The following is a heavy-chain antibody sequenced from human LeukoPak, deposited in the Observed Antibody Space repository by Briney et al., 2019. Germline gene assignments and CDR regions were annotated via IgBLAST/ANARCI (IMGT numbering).Heavy chain of an antibody. V-gene: IGHV3-21*04. CDR1: GFTFSSYS. J-gene: IGHJ4*02. D-gene: IGHD3-16*01. CDR2: ISSSSSYI. Sequence: GGSLRLSCAASGFTFSSYSMNWVRQAPGKGLEWVLSISSSSSYIYYADSVKGRFTISRDNAKNSLYLQMNSLRAEDTAVYCCARRGSWGEPRPFDYWGQGSLVTVSS. CDR3: ARRGSWGEPRPFDY.